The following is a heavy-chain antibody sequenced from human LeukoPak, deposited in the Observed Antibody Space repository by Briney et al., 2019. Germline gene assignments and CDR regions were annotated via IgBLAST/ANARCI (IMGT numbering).Heavy chain of an antibody. CDR3: TTLGYPLDS. Sequence: GGSLRLSCAASGFDFDPYEMNWVRQAPGKGLEWVAYFAGSDTTTYYADSVKGRFTISRDNARNSLYLQMNSLRAEDTALYYFTTLGYPLDSWGQGTLVTVSS. CDR2: FAGSDTTT. D-gene: IGHD3-22*01. J-gene: IGHJ4*02. CDR1: GFDFDPYE. V-gene: IGHV3-48*03.